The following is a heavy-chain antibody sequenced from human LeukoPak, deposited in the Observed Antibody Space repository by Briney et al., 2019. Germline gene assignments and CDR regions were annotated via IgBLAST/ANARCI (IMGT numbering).Heavy chain of an antibody. J-gene: IGHJ3*02. CDR1: GFTFSSYE. Sequence: GGSLRLSCAASGFTFSSYEMNWVRQAPGKGLEWVSYISSSGSTIYYADSVKGRFTISRDNAKNSLYLQMNSLRAEDTAVYYCARVGYYADDAFDIWGQGTMVTVSS. V-gene: IGHV3-48*03. CDR3: ARVGYYADDAFDI. CDR2: ISSSGSTI. D-gene: IGHD3-10*01.